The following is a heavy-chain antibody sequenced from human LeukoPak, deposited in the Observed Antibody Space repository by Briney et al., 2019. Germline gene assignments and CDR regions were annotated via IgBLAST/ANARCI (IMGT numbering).Heavy chain of an antibody. CDR2: ISAYSGNT. D-gene: IGHD3-9*01. Sequence: EASVKVSCKTSGYTFTSYGINWVRQAPGQGLEWLGWISAYSGNTNSAQKLQGRVTMTTDTSTSTAYMELRSLRSDDTAVYYCARDNYNILTGYVRYAFDIWGQGTMVTVSS. CDR1: GYTFTSYG. J-gene: IGHJ3*02. CDR3: ARDNYNILTGYVRYAFDI. V-gene: IGHV1-18*01.